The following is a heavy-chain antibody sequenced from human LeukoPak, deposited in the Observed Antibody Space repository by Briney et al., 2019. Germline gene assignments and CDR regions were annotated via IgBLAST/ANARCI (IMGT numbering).Heavy chain of an antibody. V-gene: IGHV3-7*01. J-gene: IGHJ4*02. Sequence: GGSLRLACAASGFTFSHYWMTWVRQAPGKGLEWVANIKQDGSEQYYVDSVKGRFTISRDNAKNSLYLQMNSLRVEDTAVYYCARDRCSSTSCFYDYWGQGTLVTVSS. CDR3: ARDRCSSTSCFYDY. CDR2: IKQDGSEQ. D-gene: IGHD2-2*01. CDR1: GFTFSHYW.